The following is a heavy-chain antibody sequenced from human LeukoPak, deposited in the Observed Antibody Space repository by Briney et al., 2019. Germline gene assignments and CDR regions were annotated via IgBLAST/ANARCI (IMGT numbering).Heavy chain of an antibody. J-gene: IGHJ6*03. CDR3: AREQQRNYYYMDI. V-gene: IGHV1-8*01. CDR1: GYTFTSYD. D-gene: IGHD6-13*01. CDR2: MNPNSGNT. Sequence: GASVKVSCKPSGYTFTSYDINWVRQAAGQGLEWMGWMNPNSGNTGYAQKFQGRVTMTRNTSISTAYMELSSLRSEDTAVYYCAREQQRNYYYMDIWGKGTTVTVSS.